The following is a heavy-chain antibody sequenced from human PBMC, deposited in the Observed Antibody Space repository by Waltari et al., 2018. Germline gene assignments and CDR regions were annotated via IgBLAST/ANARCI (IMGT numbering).Heavy chain of an antibody. V-gene: IGHV1-69*08. CDR2: IIPILGIA. CDR1: GGNVSSST. Sequence: QVQLVQSGAEVKKPGSSVKVSCKASGGNVSSSTISWVRQAPGQGLEGMGRIIPILGIANYAQKFQGRVTITADKSTSTAYMELSSLRSEDTAVYYCARDMGSSFVDYWGQGTLVTVSS. CDR3: ARDMGSSFVDY. J-gene: IGHJ4*02. D-gene: IGHD6-6*01.